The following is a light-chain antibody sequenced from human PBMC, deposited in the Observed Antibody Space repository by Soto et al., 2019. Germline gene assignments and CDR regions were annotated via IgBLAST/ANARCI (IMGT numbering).Light chain of an antibody. J-gene: IGKJ1*01. Sequence: EIVLTQSPGTLSRSPGERATLSCGASQSVSNNYLAWYQQKPCQAPRLLIYGASNRATGIPDRFSGSGSGTEFTLTISRLEPEDFAVYYCQQYGSSGTFGQGTKVDIK. V-gene: IGKV3-20*01. CDR1: QSVSNNY. CDR3: QQYGSSGT. CDR2: GAS.